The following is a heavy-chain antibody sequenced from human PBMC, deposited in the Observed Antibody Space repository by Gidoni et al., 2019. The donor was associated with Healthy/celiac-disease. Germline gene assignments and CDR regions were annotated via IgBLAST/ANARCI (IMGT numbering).Heavy chain of an antibody. J-gene: IGHJ6*03. V-gene: IGHV1-2*02. Sequence: QVQLVQSGAEVTKPGASVKVSCKASGYTFTGYYMHCVRQAPGQGLEWMGWINPNRGGTNYAQKFQGRVTMTRDTSISTAYMELSRLRSDDTAVYYCARTLSSSWYSGSPFGYYYYYMDVWGKGTTVTVSS. CDR1: GYTFTGYY. CDR3: ARTLSSSWYSGSPFGYYYYYMDV. D-gene: IGHD6-13*01. CDR2: INPNRGGT.